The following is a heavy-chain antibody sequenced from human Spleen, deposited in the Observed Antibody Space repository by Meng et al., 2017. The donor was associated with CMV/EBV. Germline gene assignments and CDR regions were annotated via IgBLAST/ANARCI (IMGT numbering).Heavy chain of an antibody. Sequence: SMGSSGYFWAWIRQPPGKGLEWIGNMHFSGSTYYNPSLESRVTISVDTSKNQFSLNLSSVIATDTAVYYCARLLGFYYDSSGSGLDYWGQGALVTVSS. V-gene: IGHV4-39*01. D-gene: IGHD3-22*01. CDR3: ARLLGFYYDSSGSGLDY. CDR2: MHFSGST. CDR1: SMGSSGYF. J-gene: IGHJ4*02.